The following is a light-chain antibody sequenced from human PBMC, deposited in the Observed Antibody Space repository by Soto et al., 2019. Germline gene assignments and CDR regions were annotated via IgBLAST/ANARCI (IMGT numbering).Light chain of an antibody. CDR1: QSISSY. Sequence: DIQMTQSPSSLSASVGDRVTITCRASQSISSYLNWYQQKPGKAPKLLIYAASSLQSGFPSRFSGSGSGTDFTLTISSLQPEDFATYYCQQNYNTPPAFGGGTKVEIK. V-gene: IGKV1-39*01. CDR3: QQNYNTPPA. J-gene: IGKJ4*01. CDR2: AAS.